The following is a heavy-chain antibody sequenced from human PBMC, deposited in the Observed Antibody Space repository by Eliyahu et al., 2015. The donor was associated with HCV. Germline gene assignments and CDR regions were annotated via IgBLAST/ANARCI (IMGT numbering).Heavy chain of an antibody. Sequence: EVQLVESGGGLVQPGRSLRLSCAASGFTFDDYAMHWVRQAPGKGLEWVSGISWNSGSIGYADSVKGRFTISRDNAKNSLYLQMNSLRAEDTALYYCAKGTGYSSSWYFNGFKRQTGYYFDYWGQGTLVTVSS. CDR2: ISWNSGSI. D-gene: IGHD6-13*01. CDR1: GFTFDDYA. J-gene: IGHJ4*02. CDR3: AKGTGYSSSWYFNGFKRQTGYYFDY. V-gene: IGHV3-9*01.